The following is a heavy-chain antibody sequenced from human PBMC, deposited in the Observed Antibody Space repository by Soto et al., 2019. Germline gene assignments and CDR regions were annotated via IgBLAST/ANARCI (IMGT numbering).Heavy chain of an antibody. Sequence: PSETLSLTCSVSGGSASSSSDYWGWIRQTPGKGLEWIGSIFYSGTTYYSTSLKSRVTISVDTSKNQVYLKLSSVTAADTAVYFCARGHDFWSTYLNYYGMDVWGQGTTVTSP. CDR2: IFYSGTT. CDR3: ARGHDFWSTYLNYYGMDV. CDR1: GGSASSSSDY. J-gene: IGHJ6*02. D-gene: IGHD3-3*01. V-gene: IGHV4-39*01.